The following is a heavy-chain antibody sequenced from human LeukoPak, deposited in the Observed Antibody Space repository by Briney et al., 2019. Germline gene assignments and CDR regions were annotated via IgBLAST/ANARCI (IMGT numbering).Heavy chain of an antibody. J-gene: IGHJ4*02. D-gene: IGHD2-21*02. CDR2: ISGSGGST. V-gene: IGHV3-23*01. Sequence: GGTLRLSCAASGFTFSSYGMSWVRQAPGKGLEWVSAISGSGGSTYYADSVKGRFTISRDNSKNTLYLQMNSLRAEDTAVYYCAKDSQAYCGGDCYFDYWGQGTLVTVSS. CDR3: AKDSQAYCGGDCYFDY. CDR1: GFTFSSYG.